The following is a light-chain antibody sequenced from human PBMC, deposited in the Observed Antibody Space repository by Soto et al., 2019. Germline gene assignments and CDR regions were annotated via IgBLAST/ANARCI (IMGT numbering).Light chain of an antibody. V-gene: IGLV1-40*01. CDR1: SSNIGAGYD. CDR2: GNS. Sequence: QSALTQPPSVSGAPGQRVTISCTGSSSNIGAGYDVHWYQQLPGTAPKLLIYGNSNRPSGVPDRFSGSKSGTSASLAITWLQAEDEADYYCQSYDSSLSGSVVFGGGTKVTVL. CDR3: QSYDSSLSGSVV. J-gene: IGLJ2*01.